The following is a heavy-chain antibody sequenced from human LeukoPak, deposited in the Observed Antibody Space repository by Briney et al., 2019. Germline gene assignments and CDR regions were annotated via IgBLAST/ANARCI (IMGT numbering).Heavy chain of an antibody. V-gene: IGHV1-18*01. D-gene: IGHD3-16*01. Sequence: ASVKVSFKPSGYSFTRNGISWVRPAPGQGVEWMAWICVNSGNTNYAQNLQDRVTLTTDTSTSTAYMELRSLRSDDTAVYYCARDVNYAFDYWGQGTLVTVSS. CDR2: ICVNSGNT. CDR3: ARDVNYAFDY. CDR1: GYSFTRNG. J-gene: IGHJ4*02.